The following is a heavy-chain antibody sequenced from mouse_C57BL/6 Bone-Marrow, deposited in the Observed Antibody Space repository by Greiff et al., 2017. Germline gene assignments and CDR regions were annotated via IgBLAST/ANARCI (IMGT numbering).Heavy chain of an antibody. V-gene: IGHV1-4*01. CDR1: GYTFTSYT. J-gene: IGHJ3*01. D-gene: IGHD2-5*01. CDR2: INPSSGYT. CDR3: ARDYYSNFFAY. Sequence: VQLQQSGAELARPGASVKMSCKASGYTFTSYTMHRVKQRPGQGLEWIGYINPSSGYTKYNQKFKDKATLTADKSSSTAYMQLSSLTSEDSAVYYCARDYYSNFFAYWGQGTLVTVSA.